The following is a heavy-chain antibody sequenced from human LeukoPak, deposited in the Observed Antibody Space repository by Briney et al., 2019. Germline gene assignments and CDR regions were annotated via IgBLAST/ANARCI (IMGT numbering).Heavy chain of an antibody. J-gene: IGHJ3*02. Sequence: GASVKVSCKASGYTFTGYYMHWVRQAPGQGLEWMGRINPNSGGTNYAQKFQGRVTMTRDTSISTAYMELSRLRSDDTAVYYCAILRRGYCGSTSCWGHDAFDIWGQGTMVTVSS. D-gene: IGHD2-2*01. CDR2: INPNSGGT. CDR3: AILRRGYCGSTSCWGHDAFDI. V-gene: IGHV1-2*06. CDR1: GYTFTGYY.